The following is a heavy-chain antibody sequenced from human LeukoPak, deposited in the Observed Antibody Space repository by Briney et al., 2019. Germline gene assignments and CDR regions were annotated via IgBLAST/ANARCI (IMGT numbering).Heavy chain of an antibody. D-gene: IGHD2-2*01. CDR2: IKSKTDGGTT. Sequence: GGSLRLSCAASGFTFSNAWMSWVRQAPGKGLEWVGRIKSKTDGGTTDYAAPVKGRFTISRDDSKNTLYLQMNSLKTEDTAVYYCTSDIVVVPAAKYYYYYMDVWGKGTTVTVSS. J-gene: IGHJ6*03. CDR1: GFTFSNAW. V-gene: IGHV3-15*01. CDR3: TSDIVVVPAAKYYYYYMDV.